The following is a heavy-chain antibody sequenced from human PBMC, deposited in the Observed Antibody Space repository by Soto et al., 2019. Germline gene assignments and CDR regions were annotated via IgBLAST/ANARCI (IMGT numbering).Heavy chain of an antibody. V-gene: IGHV3-30*18. D-gene: IGHD2-2*01. J-gene: IGHJ4*02. Sequence: PGGSLRLSCAASGSTFSSYGMHWVRQAPGKGLEWVAVISYDGSNKYYADSVKGRFTISRDNSKNTLYLQMNSLRAEDTAVYYCAKDGWVVPAAIHLDYWGQGTLVTVSS. CDR2: ISYDGSNK. CDR3: AKDGWVVPAAIHLDY. CDR1: GSTFSSYG.